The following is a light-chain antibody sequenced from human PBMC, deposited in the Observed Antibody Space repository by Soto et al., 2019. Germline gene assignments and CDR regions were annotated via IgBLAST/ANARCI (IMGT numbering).Light chain of an antibody. Sequence: VFTQSPGTLSLSPGERATLSCRASQSLDSNYLAWYQQKPGQAPRLLIYGASSRAPGIPDRFSGSGSGTDFTLTISRLEPEDFAVYHCQRYGGSPGTFGQGTKVEIK. CDR1: QSLDSNY. V-gene: IGKV3-20*01. J-gene: IGKJ1*01. CDR2: GAS. CDR3: QRYGGSPGT.